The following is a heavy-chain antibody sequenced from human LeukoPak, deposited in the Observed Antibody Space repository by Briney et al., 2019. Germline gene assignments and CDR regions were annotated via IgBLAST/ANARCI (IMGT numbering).Heavy chain of an antibody. Sequence: PGGSLRLSCAASGFTFSSYAMHWVRQAPGKGLEWVAVIWYDGSNKYYADSVKGRFAISRDNSKNTLYLQMNSLRAEDTAVYYCARDRAAYYYDSSGLDYWGQGTLVTVSS. J-gene: IGHJ4*02. CDR3: ARDRAAYYYDSSGLDY. V-gene: IGHV3-33*08. D-gene: IGHD3-22*01. CDR2: IWYDGSNK. CDR1: GFTFSSYA.